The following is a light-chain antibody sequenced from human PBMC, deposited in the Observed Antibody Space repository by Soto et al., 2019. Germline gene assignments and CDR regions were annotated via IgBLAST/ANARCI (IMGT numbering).Light chain of an antibody. V-gene: IGKV3-11*01. J-gene: IGKJ5*01. CDR2: DAS. CDR1: QSVSTH. CDR3: QQRTSWRPGIT. Sequence: EIVLTQSPATLSLSPGERATLSCRASQSVSTHLAWYQQKPGQAPRLLIYDASKRATGIPARFSGSGSGTDFTLTISSLESEDFVLYYCQQRTSWRPGITFGQGTRLEIE.